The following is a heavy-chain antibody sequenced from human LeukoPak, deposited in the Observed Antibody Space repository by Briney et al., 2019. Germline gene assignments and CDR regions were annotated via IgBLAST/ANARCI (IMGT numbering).Heavy chain of an antibody. D-gene: IGHD1-1*01. CDR1: GYTFTNYG. CDR2: ISGYNGNT. V-gene: IGHV1-18*01. Sequence: ASVKVSCNASGYTFTNYGITWARQAPGQGLEWMGGISGYNGNTNYAQRLQGRVTMTTDTTTSTAYMELRSLRSDDTAVYYCGRGWNGHFDIWGQGTMVTVSS. CDR3: GRGWNGHFDI. J-gene: IGHJ3*02.